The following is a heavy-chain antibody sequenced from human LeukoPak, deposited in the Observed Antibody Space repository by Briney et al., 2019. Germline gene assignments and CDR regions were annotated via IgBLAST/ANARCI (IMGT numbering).Heavy chain of an antibody. CDR2: IIPIFGTA. CDR3: ARGRGNWGSVYFDY. Sequence: ASVKVSCKASGGTFSSYAISWVRQAPGQGLEWMGGIIPIFGTANYAQKFQGRVTITADESTSTAYMELSSLRSEDTAVYCCARGRGNWGSVYFDYWGQGTLVTVSS. D-gene: IGHD7-27*01. J-gene: IGHJ4*02. V-gene: IGHV1-69*13. CDR1: GGTFSSYA.